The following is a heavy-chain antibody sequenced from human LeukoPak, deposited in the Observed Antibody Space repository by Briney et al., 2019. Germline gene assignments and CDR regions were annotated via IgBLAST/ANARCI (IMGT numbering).Heavy chain of an antibody. CDR3: ARALEPNNRNWFDP. J-gene: IGHJ5*02. CDR2: IYYSGST. CDR1: GGSISSYY. Sequence: PSETLSLTCTVSGGSISSYYWSWIRQPPGKGLEWIGYIYYSGSTNYNPSLKSRVTISVDTSKNQFSLKLSSVTAADTAVYYCARALEPNNRNWFDPWGQGTLVTVSS. V-gene: IGHV4-59*01. D-gene: IGHD1-1*01.